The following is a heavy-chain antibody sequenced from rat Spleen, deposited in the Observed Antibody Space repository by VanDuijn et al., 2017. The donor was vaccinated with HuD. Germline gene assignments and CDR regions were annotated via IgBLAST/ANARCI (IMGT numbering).Heavy chain of an antibody. CDR3: TGGGIPWYLDF. D-gene: IGHD2-2*01. Sequence: EVQLVESGGGLVQPGRSLKLSCVASGFTFNNYWMTWIRQAPTKGLEWVATIIYDGSSTYYRDSVKGRFTISRDNAKSTLYLQMDSLRSEDTATYYCTGGGIPWYLDFWGPGTMVTVSS. V-gene: IGHV5-31*01. CDR1: GFTFNNYW. CDR2: IIYDGSST. J-gene: IGHJ1*01.